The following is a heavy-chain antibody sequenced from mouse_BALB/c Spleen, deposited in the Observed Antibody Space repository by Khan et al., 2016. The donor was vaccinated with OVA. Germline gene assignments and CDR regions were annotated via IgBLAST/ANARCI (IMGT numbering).Heavy chain of an antibody. CDR1: GFSLTSYG. J-gene: IGHJ2*01. V-gene: IGHV2-9*02. Sequence: QVQLKESGPGLVAPSQSLSITCTVSGFSLTSYGVHWVRQPPGKGLEWLGVIWAGGSTNYNSALMSRLSISKDNSKSQVFLKMNRLQTEDTARYYCARLEDRWGQGTTRTVSS. CDR3: ARLEDR. CDR2: IWAGGST.